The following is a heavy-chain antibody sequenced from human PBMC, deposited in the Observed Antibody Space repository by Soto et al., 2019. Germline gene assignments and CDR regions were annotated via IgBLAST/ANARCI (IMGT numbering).Heavy chain of an antibody. D-gene: IGHD6-13*01. CDR2: ISGSGGST. V-gene: IGHV3-23*01. J-gene: IGHJ4*02. CDR3: AKRDSSSWYSMIDY. Sequence: GGSLRLSCAAAGFTFSSYAMSWVRQAPGKGLEWVSAISGSGGSTYYADSGKGRFTISRDNSKNTLYLQMNSLRAEDTAVYYCAKRDSSSWYSMIDYWGQGTLVTVSS. CDR1: GFTFSSYA.